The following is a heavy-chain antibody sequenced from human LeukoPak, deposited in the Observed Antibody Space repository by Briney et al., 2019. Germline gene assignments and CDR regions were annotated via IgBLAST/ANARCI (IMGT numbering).Heavy chain of an antibody. D-gene: IGHD3-10*01. J-gene: IGHJ4*02. Sequence: GGSLRLSCSASGFTFSRYAMHWVRQATGKGLESVSGISSNGGSTYYADSVKGRFNISRENSKNTMYVKMSRLRGEETAVYYCVKSCSYYIEPYYFDYWGQGTLVTVSS. V-gene: IGHV3-64*05. CDR3: VKSCSYYIEPYYFDY. CDR2: ISSNGGST. CDR1: GFTFSRYA.